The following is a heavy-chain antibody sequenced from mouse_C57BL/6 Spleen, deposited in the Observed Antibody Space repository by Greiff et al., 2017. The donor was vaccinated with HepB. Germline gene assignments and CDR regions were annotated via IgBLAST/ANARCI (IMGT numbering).Heavy chain of an antibody. CDR1: GFTFSDYY. CDR3: ARRVVATYYWYFDV. D-gene: IGHD1-1*01. Sequence: EVMLVESGGGLVQPGGSLKLSCAASGFTFSDYYMYWVRQTPEKRLEWVAYISNGGGSTYYPDTVKGRFTISRDNAKNTLYLQMSRLKSEDTAMYYCARRVVATYYWYFDVWGTGTTVTVSS. J-gene: IGHJ1*03. CDR2: ISNGGGST. V-gene: IGHV5-12*01.